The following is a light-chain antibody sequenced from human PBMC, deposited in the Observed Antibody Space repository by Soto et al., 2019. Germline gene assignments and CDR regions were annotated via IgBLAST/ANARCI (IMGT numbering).Light chain of an antibody. CDR1: QSVSSN. CDR3: HQYNNWPRT. J-gene: IGKJ1*01. Sequence: EVAVTQSPATLSVSPGERVTLSCRASQSVSSNLAWYQQKPGRAPSLLIFGASTRATGIPARFSGSGSGTEFTLTISSLQSEDFAVYYCHQYNNWPRTFGRGTKVEIK. CDR2: GAS. V-gene: IGKV3-15*01.